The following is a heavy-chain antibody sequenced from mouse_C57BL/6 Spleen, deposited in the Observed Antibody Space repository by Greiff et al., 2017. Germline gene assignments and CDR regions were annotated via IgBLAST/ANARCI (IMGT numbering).Heavy chain of an antibody. V-gene: IGHV5-6*01. CDR3: ARHETGTDY. CDR1: GFTFSSYG. J-gene: IGHJ2*01. CDR2: ISSGGSYT. Sequence: EVNVVESGGDLVKPGGSLKLSCAASGFTFSSYGMSWVRQTPDKRLEWVATISSGGSYTYYPDSVKGRFTISRDNAKNTLYLQMSSLKSEDTAMYYCARHETGTDYWGQGTTLTVSS. D-gene: IGHD4-1*01.